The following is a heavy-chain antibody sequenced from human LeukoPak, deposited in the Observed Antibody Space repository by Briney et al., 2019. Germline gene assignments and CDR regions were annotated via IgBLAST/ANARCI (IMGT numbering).Heavy chain of an antibody. D-gene: IGHD2-15*01. CDR3: ALDCSGGSCYVAY. J-gene: IGHJ4*02. CDR1: GFTFSSYS. V-gene: IGHV3-21*01. CDR2: ISSSSSYI. Sequence: GGSLRLSCAASGFTFSSYSMNWVRQAPGKGLEWVSSISSSSSYIYYADSVKGRFTISRDNAKNSLYLQMNSLRAEDTAVYYCALDCSGGSCYVAYWGQGTLVTVSS.